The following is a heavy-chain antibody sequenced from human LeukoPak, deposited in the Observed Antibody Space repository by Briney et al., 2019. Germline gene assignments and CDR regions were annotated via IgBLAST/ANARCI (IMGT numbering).Heavy chain of an antibody. CDR2: INQDGSEK. Sequence: GGSLRLSCEASGFIFNNYWMGWVRQAPGKGLEWVASINQDGSEKHSVDSVKGRFTISRDNAKNSLFLQMNSLRAEDRAVYYCARGSGDLDSWGQGTLVTVSS. D-gene: IGHD3-3*01. CDR3: ARGSGDLDS. V-gene: IGHV3-7*01. J-gene: IGHJ4*02. CDR1: GFIFNNYW.